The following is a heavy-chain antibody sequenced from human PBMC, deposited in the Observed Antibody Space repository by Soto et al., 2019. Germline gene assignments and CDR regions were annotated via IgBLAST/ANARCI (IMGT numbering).Heavy chain of an antibody. J-gene: IGHJ6*03. V-gene: IGHV1-3*01. Sequence: PSVKVSCKASGYTFTSYAMHWVRQAPGQRLEWMGWINAGNGNTKYSQKFQGRVTITRDTSASTAYMELSSLRSEDTAVYCCARDENYYGSGSYSYYYCYMDVWGKATTVTVSS. CDR2: INAGNGNT. CDR1: GYTFTSYA. CDR3: ARDENYYGSGSYSYYYCYMDV. D-gene: IGHD3-10*01.